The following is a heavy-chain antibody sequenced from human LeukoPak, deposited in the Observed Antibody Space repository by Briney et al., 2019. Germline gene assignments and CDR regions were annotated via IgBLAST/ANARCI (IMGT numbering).Heavy chain of an antibody. CDR2: IYYSGST. J-gene: IGHJ4*02. CDR3: ARGKYYKF. CDR1: GGSISSYY. V-gene: IGHV4-59*12. Sequence: SETLSLTCTVSGGSISSYYWSWIRQPPGKGLEWIGYIYYSGSTNYNPSLKSRVTISVDTSKNQFSLKLSSATAADTAVYYCARGKYYKFWGQGTLVTVSS. D-gene: IGHD2/OR15-2a*01.